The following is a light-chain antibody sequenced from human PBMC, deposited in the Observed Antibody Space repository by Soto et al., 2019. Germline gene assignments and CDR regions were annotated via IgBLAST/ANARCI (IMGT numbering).Light chain of an antibody. CDR1: SSDVGGYNY. J-gene: IGLJ1*01. V-gene: IGLV2-14*03. CDR3: DSYTSSTTLYV. CDR2: DVN. Sequence: QSALTQPASVSGSPGLSITISCTGTSSDVGGYNYVSWYQHHPGKAPKLLIYDVNIRPSGVSNRFSGSKSGNTASLTISGLQAEDEADYYCDSYTSSTTLYVFGTGTKLTVL.